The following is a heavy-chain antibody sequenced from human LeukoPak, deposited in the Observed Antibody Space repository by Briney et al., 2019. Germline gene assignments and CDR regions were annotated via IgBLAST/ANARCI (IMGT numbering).Heavy chain of an antibody. CDR1: GFTFSSYW. D-gene: IGHD3-22*01. Sequence: PGGSLRVSCAASGFTFSSYWMSWVRQAPGKGLEWVANIKQDGSEKYYVDSVKGRFTISRDNAKNSLYLQMNSLRAEDTAVYYCASYLSAYYYDSSGYYSDYWGQGTLVTVSS. V-gene: IGHV3-7*01. CDR3: ASYLSAYYYDSSGYYSDY. J-gene: IGHJ4*02. CDR2: IKQDGSEK.